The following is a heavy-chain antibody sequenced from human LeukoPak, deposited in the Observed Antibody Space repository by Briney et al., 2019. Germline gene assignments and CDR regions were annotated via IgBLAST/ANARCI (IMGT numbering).Heavy chain of an antibody. V-gene: IGHV5-51*01. CDR2: IYPGDSDT. Sequence: GESLKISCKVSGYSCTSFWIEWVRQMPGKGLEWMGIIYPGDSDTRYSPSFQGQVTIPVDKSISTAYLQWSSLKASDTAMYYCVRQPTDSYDSSLFDYWGQGTLVTVSS. D-gene: IGHD3-22*01. J-gene: IGHJ4*02. CDR1: GYSCTSFW. CDR3: VRQPTDSYDSSLFDY.